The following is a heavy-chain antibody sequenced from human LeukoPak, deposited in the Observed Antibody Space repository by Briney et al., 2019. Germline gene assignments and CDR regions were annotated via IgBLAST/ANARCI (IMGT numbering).Heavy chain of an antibody. Sequence: GGSLRLSCAASGFSFNYYAMHWVCRAQGKGLEWVAVISYDGNEKDYADPVRGRLAISRDNSKDTVYLQMNSLRAEDTAVYYCGSTIFGIVIDLDSGYYWGQGTLVTVSS. V-gene: IGHV3-30*09. CDR3: GSTIFGIVIDLDSGYY. J-gene: IGHJ4*02. CDR2: ISYDGNEK. D-gene: IGHD3-3*01. CDR1: GFSFNYYA.